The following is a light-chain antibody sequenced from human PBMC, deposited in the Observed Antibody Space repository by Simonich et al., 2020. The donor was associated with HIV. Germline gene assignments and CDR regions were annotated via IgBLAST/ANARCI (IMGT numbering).Light chain of an antibody. V-gene: IGLV2-8*01. CDR2: EVS. CDR1: SSDVGGYNY. CDR3: SSYAGSNNWV. Sequence: QSALTQPPSASGSPGQSVTISCTGPSSDVGGYNYVSWYQQHPGKAPKLMIYEVSKRPSVVPDRFSGSTSDNTASLTVAGLQAEDEADYYCSSYAGSNNWVFGGGTKVTVL. J-gene: IGLJ3*02.